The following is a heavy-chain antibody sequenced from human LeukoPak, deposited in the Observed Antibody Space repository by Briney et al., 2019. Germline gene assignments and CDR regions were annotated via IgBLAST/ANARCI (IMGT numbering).Heavy chain of an antibody. CDR2: MYFSGYT. CDR1: GGFISSHY. CDR3: ASVPMTTLFFDH. D-gene: IGHD1-1*01. Sequence: SETLSLTCTVPGGFISSHYWSWLRRPPGKGLQWIGYMYFSGYTKYNPSLKSRLTISRDTSRNRFSLSLISVTPADTAVYYCASVPMTTLFFDHWGKGSLVIVSS. J-gene: IGHJ4*02. V-gene: IGHV4-59*11.